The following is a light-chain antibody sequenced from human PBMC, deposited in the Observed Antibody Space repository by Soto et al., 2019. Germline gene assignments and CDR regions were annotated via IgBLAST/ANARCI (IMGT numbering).Light chain of an antibody. J-gene: IGKJ4*01. CDR2: TAS. CDR3: HQLNTYPHT. Sequence: DILLTQSPSFLSASAGDRVTVTCRASQGINNYLAWYQQKPGKAPRLLIYTASTWPSGVPSRFSGSGSGTEFALTITSLQSEDFAAYYCHQLNTYPHTFGGGTKVEIK. V-gene: IGKV1-9*01. CDR1: QGINNY.